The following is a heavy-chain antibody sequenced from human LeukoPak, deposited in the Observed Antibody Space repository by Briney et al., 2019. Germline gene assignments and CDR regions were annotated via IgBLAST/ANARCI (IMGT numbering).Heavy chain of an antibody. Sequence: SETLSLTCTVSGGSISSSSYYWGWIRQPPGKGLEWIGSIYYSGSTYYNPSLKSRVTISVDTSKNQFSLKLSSVTAADTAVYYCARQYSSGWCHYSSREFIDPWGQGTLVTVSS. V-gene: IGHV4-39*01. J-gene: IGHJ5*02. CDR3: ARQYSSGWCHYSSREFIDP. D-gene: IGHD6-19*01. CDR2: IYYSGST. CDR1: GGSISSSSYY.